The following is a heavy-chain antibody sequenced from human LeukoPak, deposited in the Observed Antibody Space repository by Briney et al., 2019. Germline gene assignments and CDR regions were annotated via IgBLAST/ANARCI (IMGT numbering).Heavy chain of an antibody. Sequence: SETLSLTCTVSGGSISSYYWSWIRQPAGKGLEWIGRLYTSGSTNYNPSLKSRVTMSVDTSKNQFSLKLSSVTAADTAVYYCARDDSARGVVVVPAALKWAFDIWGQGTMVTVSS. J-gene: IGHJ3*02. D-gene: IGHD2-2*01. CDR3: ARDDSARGVVVVPAALKWAFDI. CDR2: LYTSGST. CDR1: GGSISSYY. V-gene: IGHV4-4*07.